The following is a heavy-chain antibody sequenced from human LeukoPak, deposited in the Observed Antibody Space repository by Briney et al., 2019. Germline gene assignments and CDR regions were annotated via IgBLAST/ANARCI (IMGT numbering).Heavy chain of an antibody. Sequence: SGTLSLTCAVSGGSIGISNWWSWVRQPPGKGLEWIGEIYHSGSTNYNPSLKSRVTISVDKSKNQFSLKLSSVTAADTAVYYCAGASTNSRYYYYGMDVWGQGTTVTVSS. V-gene: IGHV4-4*02. CDR3: AGASTNSRYYYYGMDV. D-gene: IGHD2-8*01. CDR1: GGSIGISNW. J-gene: IGHJ6*02. CDR2: IYHSGST.